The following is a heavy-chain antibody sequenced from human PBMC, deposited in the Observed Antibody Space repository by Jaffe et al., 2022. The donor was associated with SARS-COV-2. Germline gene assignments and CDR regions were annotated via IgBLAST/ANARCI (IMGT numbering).Heavy chain of an antibody. V-gene: IGHV4-59*01. CDR1: GGSISSYY. Sequence: QVQLQESGPGLVKPSETLSLTCTVSGGSISSYYWSWIRQPPGKGLEWIGYIYYSGSTNYNPSLKSRVTISVDTSKNQFSLKLSSVTAADTAVYYCARDHRGYSVAFDIWGQGTMVTVSS. D-gene: IGHD5-12*01. J-gene: IGHJ3*02. CDR2: IYYSGST. CDR3: ARDHRGYSVAFDI.